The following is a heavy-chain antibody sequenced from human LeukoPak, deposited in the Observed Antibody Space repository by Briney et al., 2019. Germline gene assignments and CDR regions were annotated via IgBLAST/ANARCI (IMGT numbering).Heavy chain of an antibody. Sequence: ASVKLSCEAFGYTFTGYWMHWVRQAPGQGPEWMGVISPSGGSTIYAQKFKGRVTLTRDMSTSTDYLELSSLRSEDTAVYYCARDNSVRDEAWWFNPWGQGTLVTVSS. V-gene: IGHV1-46*01. J-gene: IGHJ5*02. CDR2: ISPSGGST. CDR1: GYTFTGYW. CDR3: ARDNSVRDEAWWFNP. D-gene: IGHD5-24*01.